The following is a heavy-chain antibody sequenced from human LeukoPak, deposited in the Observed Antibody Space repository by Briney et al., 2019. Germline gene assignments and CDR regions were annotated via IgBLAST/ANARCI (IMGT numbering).Heavy chain of an antibody. CDR2: IWYDGSNK. V-gene: IGHV3-33*01. CDR1: GFTFSSYG. D-gene: IGHD6-13*01. CDR3: ARELRTGAAAGTSYYYYGMDV. Sequence: GGSLRLSCAASGFTFSSYGMHWVRQAPGKGLEWVAVIWYDGSNKYYADSVKGRFTISRDNSKNTLYLQMNSLRAEDTAVYYCARELRTGAAAGTSYYYYGMDVWGQGTTVTVSS. J-gene: IGHJ6*02.